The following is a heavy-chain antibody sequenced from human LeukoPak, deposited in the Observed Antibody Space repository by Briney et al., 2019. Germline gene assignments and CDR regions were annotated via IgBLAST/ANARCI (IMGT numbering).Heavy chain of an antibody. J-gene: IGHJ4*02. D-gene: IGHD3-16*01. V-gene: IGHV3-11*04. Sequence: PGGSLRLSCAASGFTFSDYYMSWLRQAPGKGLEWVSYISSSSSTIYYADSVKGRFTISRDNAKNSLYLQMNSLRAEDTAVYYCARDWADFDYWGQGTLVTVSS. CDR1: GFTFSDYY. CDR3: ARDWADFDY. CDR2: ISSSSSTI.